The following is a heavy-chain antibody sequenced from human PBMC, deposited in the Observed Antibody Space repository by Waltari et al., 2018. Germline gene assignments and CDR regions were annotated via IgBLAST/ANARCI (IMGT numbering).Heavy chain of an antibody. V-gene: IGHV1-3*01. CDR3: ARGRPPFRFIPGWFDP. Sequence: QFLLVQSGTEVKKPGASMKISCKASGYTFTTYPIHWLGQAPGQGPEWMGWLNADNDNTRYSQKFQGRVTITKDTVASTVYLELTNLRSEDTAVYYCARGRPPFRFIPGWFDPWGQGTLVTVSS. CDR2: LNADNDNT. J-gene: IGHJ5*02. CDR1: GYTFTTYP. D-gene: IGHD2-21*01.